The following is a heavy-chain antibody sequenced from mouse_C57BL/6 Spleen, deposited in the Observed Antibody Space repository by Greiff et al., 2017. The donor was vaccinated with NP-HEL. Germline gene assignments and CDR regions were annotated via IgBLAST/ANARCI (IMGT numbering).Heavy chain of an antibody. CDR1: GFTFNTYA. J-gene: IGHJ2*01. Sequence: EVMLVESGGGLVQPKGSLKLSCAASGFTFNTYAMPWVRQAPGKGLEWVARIRSKSSNYSTSYDDSVKVRFTNSSDDSQRMLYLQMNNLKTEDTAMYYCVRDALDDWGQGTTLTVAS. CDR2: IRSKSSNYST. V-gene: IGHV10-3*01. CDR3: VRDALDD.